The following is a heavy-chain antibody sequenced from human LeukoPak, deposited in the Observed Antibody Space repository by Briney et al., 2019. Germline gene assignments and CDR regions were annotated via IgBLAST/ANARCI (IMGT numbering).Heavy chain of an antibody. V-gene: IGHV3-30*18. CDR3: AKDGYSSGWSVYYYYYGMDV. J-gene: IGHJ6*02. CDR2: VSYDGSNK. CDR1: GSTFSSYG. D-gene: IGHD6-19*01. Sequence: GGSLRLSCAASGSTFSSYGMHWVRQAPGKGLEWVAVVSYDGSNKYYADSVKGRFTISRDNSKNTLCLQMNSLRPEDTAVYYCAKDGYSSGWSVYYYYYGMDVWGQGTTVTVSS.